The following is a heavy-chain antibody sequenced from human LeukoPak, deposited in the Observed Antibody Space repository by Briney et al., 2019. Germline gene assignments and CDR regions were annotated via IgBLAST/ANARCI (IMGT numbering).Heavy chain of an antibody. Sequence: GGSLRLSCAASGFTFSSYSMNWVRQAPGKGLEWVSFISSSSTYIYYADSVKGRFTISRDNAKNSLYLQMNSVRAEDTAVYYCARSGVVPFDYWGQGTLVTVSS. J-gene: IGHJ4*02. V-gene: IGHV3-21*01. CDR2: ISSSSTYI. CDR3: ARSGVVPFDY. D-gene: IGHD2-15*01. CDR1: GFTFSSYS.